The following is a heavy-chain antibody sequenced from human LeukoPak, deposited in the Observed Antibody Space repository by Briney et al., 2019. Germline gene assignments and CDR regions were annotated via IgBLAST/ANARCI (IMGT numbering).Heavy chain of an antibody. Sequence: TSETLSLTCTVSGGSISSYYWSWIRQPPGKGLEWVGHIYYLGSTNYSPSLKSRVTISIDTSKNYFSLKLNSVIAADTAVYYCARDRPGSYWYFDLWGRGTLVTVSS. V-gene: IGHV4-59*01. D-gene: IGHD3-10*01. CDR1: GGSISSYY. J-gene: IGHJ2*01. CDR3: ARDRPGSYWYFDL. CDR2: IYYLGST.